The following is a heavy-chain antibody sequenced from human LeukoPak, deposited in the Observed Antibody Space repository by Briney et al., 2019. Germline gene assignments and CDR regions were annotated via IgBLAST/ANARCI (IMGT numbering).Heavy chain of an antibody. CDR2: INHSGST. Sequence: SETLSLTCAVYGGSFSGYYWSWIRQPPGKGLEWIGEINHSGSTNYNPSLKSRVTISVDTSKNQFSLKLSSVTAADTAVYYCAKWSSTLKVFDFWGQGILVIVSS. D-gene: IGHD2-8*01. V-gene: IGHV4-34*01. CDR1: GGSFSGYY. CDR3: AKWSSTLKVFDF. J-gene: IGHJ4*02.